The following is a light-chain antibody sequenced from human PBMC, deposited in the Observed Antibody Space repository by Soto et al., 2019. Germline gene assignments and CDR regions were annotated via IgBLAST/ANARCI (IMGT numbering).Light chain of an antibody. CDR3: QQSNSPPFT. V-gene: IGKV1-39*01. CDR2: DAS. Sequence: DIQMTQSPSSLSASVGDRVTITCRASQRISNFLNWYQQKPGKAPKLLISDASNLQSGVPSRFSGSGSGTDFTLTVSSLQPEDFATYFCQQSNSPPFTFGQGTNLEIK. CDR1: QRISNF. J-gene: IGKJ2*01.